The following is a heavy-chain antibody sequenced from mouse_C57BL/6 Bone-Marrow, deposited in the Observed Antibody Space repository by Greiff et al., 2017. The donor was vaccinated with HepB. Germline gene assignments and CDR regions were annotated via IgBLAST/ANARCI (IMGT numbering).Heavy chain of an antibody. CDR3: MALRRAY. J-gene: IGHJ3*01. CDR1: GYTFTDYD. V-gene: IGHV1-15*01. CDR2: IDPETGCT. Sequence: QVQLQQSGAELVRPGASVTLSCKASGYTFTDYDMHWVKQTPVHGLEWIGAIDPETGCTAYNQKFKGKAILTADKSSSTAYMELRSLTSEDSAVCDCMALRRAYWGQGTLVTVSA. D-gene: IGHD1-1*01.